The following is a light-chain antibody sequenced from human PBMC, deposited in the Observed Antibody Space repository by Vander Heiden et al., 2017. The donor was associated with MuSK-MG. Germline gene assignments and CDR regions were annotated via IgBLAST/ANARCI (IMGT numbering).Light chain of an antibody. Sequence: EIVLTQSPGTLSLSPGERATLSCRASQSFSSYLAWYQQKPGQTPRLLIYGASRRATGIPDRFSGSGSGTDFTLTISRLEPEDFAVYYCQQYGSSPHVTFGGGTKVEIK. V-gene: IGKV3-20*01. CDR2: GAS. CDR1: QSFSSY. J-gene: IGKJ4*01. CDR3: QQYGSSPHVT.